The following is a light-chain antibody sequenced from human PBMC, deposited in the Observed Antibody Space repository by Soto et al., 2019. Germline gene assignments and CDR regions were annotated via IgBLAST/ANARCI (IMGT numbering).Light chain of an antibody. CDR3: QQYGSSPFT. CDR1: QSLSSSY. CDR2: GAS. Sequence: EIVLTQSPGTLSLSPGERATLSCRASQSLSSSYLVWYQQKPGQAPRLLIYGASSRATGIPDRFSGSGSGTDFTLTISSLQPDDFAVYYCQQYGSSPFTFGPGTKVDIK. J-gene: IGKJ3*01. V-gene: IGKV3-20*01.